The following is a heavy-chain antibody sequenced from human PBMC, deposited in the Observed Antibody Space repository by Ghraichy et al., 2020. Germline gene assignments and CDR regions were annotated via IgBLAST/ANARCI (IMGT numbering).Heavy chain of an antibody. V-gene: IGHV4-34*01. D-gene: IGHD3-22*01. CDR2: INHSGST. CDR1: GGSFSGYY. CDR3: ARGDYYDSSGYYYVLDY. J-gene: IGHJ4*02. Sequence: SETLSLTCTVYGGSFSGYYWSWIRQPPGKGLEWIGEINHSGSTNYNPSLKSRVTISVDTSKNQFSLKLSSVTAADTAVYYCARGDYYDSSGYYYVLDYWGQGTLVTVSS.